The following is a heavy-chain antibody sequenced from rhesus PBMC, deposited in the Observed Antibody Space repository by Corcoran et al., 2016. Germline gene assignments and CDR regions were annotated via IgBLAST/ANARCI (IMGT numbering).Heavy chain of an antibody. V-gene: IGHV4-127*01. CDR3: ARRLWGFDY. CDR1: GDSVSSGYG. J-gene: IGHJ4*01. D-gene: IGHD7-45*01. CDR2: LGGDSACT. Sequence: QVQLQESGPGLLKPSETLSLTCAVSGDSVSSGYGWTWIRQPPGKGLEWIGYLGGDSACTNYNPSPKSRVTISKDTSKNQFSLQMNSMTAADTAVYYCARRLWGFDYWGQGLLVTVSS.